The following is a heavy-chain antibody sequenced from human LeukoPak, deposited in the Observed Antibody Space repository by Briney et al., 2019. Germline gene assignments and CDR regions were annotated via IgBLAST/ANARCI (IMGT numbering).Heavy chain of an antibody. Sequence: ASVKVSCKASGYTFTGYYMHWVRQAPGQGLEWMGWINPNSGGTNYAQKFQGRVTMTRDTSISTAYMELSRLRSDDTAVYYCARASSSWGHGYYYYYYMDVWGKGTTVTVSS. V-gene: IGHV1-2*02. J-gene: IGHJ6*03. D-gene: IGHD6-13*01. CDR2: INPNSGGT. CDR3: ARASSSWGHGYYYYYYMDV. CDR1: GYTFTGYY.